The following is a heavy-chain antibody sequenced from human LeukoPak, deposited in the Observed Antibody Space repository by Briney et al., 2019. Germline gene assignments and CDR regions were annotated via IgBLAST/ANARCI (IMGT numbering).Heavy chain of an antibody. CDR1: GFTVSSNY. V-gene: IGHV3-49*04. Sequence: PGGSLRLSCAASGFTVSSNYMSWVRQAPGKGLEWVGFIRREAYGGTPEYAASVRGRFTISRDESKSIAYLQMSSLKTEDTAVYYCTTSKRGYTYGHDYWGQGTLVTVSS. CDR2: IRREAYGGTP. D-gene: IGHD5-18*01. CDR3: TTSKRGYTYGHDY. J-gene: IGHJ4*02.